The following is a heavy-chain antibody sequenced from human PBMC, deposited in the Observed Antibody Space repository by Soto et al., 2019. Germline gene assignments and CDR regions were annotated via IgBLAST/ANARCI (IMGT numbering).Heavy chain of an antibody. CDR1: GFTSEDFA. D-gene: IGHD5-18*01. CDR2: ISWNSAST. Sequence: EVQLVESGGGLVGPGKPLSLPFVVSGFTSEDFAMHWVRQAPGKGREWVSGISWNSASTGYADSVTGRFTISRDNAKNSLYLQMRNLTGDDTAMYYCVKDFRRYTNGLDVWGPGTSVTVSS. CDR3: VKDFRRYTNGLDV. J-gene: IGHJ6*02. V-gene: IGHV3-9*02.